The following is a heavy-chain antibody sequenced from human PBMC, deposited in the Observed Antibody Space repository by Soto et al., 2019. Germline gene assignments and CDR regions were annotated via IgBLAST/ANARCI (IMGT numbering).Heavy chain of an antibody. J-gene: IGHJ6*03. CDR2: ISAYNGNT. CDR3: ARVQGYDFWSGYRPIDYYYMDV. Sequence: ASVKVSCKASGYTFTSYGISWVRQAPGQGLEWMGWISAYNGNTNYAQKLQGRVTMTTDTSTSTAYMELRSLRSDDTAVYYCARVQGYDFWSGYRPIDYYYMDVGGKGTTVTVSS. CDR1: GYTFTSYG. V-gene: IGHV1-18*01. D-gene: IGHD3-3*01.